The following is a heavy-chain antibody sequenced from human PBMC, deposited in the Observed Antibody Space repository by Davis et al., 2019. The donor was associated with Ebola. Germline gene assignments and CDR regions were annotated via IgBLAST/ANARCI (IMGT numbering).Heavy chain of an antibody. V-gene: IGHV3-21*04. CDR1: GFTVSSNH. CDR2: ISSDSDYI. CDR3: AKSGLSFGVVKYHYGMDV. J-gene: IGHJ6*04. D-gene: IGHD3-3*01. Sequence: GESLKISCAASGFTVSSNHISWVRQAPGKGLEWVSSISSDSDYIYYADSAKGRFTISRDNAKNSLYLQMNSLRAEDTAVYYCAKSGLSFGVVKYHYGMDVWGKGTTVTVSS.